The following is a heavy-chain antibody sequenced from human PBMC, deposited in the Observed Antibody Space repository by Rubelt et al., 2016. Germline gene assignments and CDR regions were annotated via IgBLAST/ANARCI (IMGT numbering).Heavy chain of an antibody. V-gene: IGHV4-34*01. D-gene: IGHD5-24*01. CDR1: GGSFSGYY. J-gene: IGHJ3*02. CDR2: INHSGSN. Sequence: QVQLQQWGAGLLKPSETLSLTCAFYGGSFSGYYWCWIRQPPGKGLEWIGEINHSGSNKYNPSLKSRVTISVNTSKTQFSLKLSAVTAADTAVYYCARDQGRENGGPVEIWGLGTMVTISS. CDR3: ARDQGRENGGPVEI.